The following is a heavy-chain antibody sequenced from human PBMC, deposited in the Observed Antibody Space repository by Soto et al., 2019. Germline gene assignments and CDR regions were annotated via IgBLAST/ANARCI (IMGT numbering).Heavy chain of an antibody. Sequence: SETLSLTCAVYGGSFSSYYWSWIRQPPGKGLEWIAEINHRGSSNRNPALESRITISVDTSKNQFSLELNSVTAADTAVYYCARAGFSNGFYGTFDYWGQGTLVTVSS. J-gene: IGHJ4*02. D-gene: IGHD6-19*01. CDR3: ARAGFSNGFYGTFDY. V-gene: IGHV4-34*01. CDR1: GGSFSSYY. CDR2: INHRGSS.